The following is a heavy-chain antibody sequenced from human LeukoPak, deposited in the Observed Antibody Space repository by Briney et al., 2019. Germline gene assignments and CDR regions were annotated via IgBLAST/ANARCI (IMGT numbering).Heavy chain of an antibody. J-gene: IGHJ4*02. CDR3: AKWLRVATTYFDY. V-gene: IGHV3-74*01. CDR2: INSDGINT. Sequence: GGSLRLSCAASGFTFSNYWMHWVRQAPGKGLVWVSRINSDGINTSYADSVKGRFTISRDNAKNTLYLQMDTLRAEDTAEYYCAKWLRVATTYFDYWGQGVLVTVSS. CDR1: GFTFSNYW. D-gene: IGHD5-24*01.